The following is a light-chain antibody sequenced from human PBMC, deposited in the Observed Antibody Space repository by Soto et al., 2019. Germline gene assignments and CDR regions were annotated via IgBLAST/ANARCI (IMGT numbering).Light chain of an antibody. CDR2: DVS. V-gene: IGLV2-14*01. CDR1: RSDVGGYNF. Sequence: QSALTQPASVSGSPGQSITISCTGTRSDVGGYNFVSWYQQNPGKVPKLIIYDVSNRPSGVSNRFSGFNSGNTASLTISGLQAEDEADYYCSSHTNDNPGVFGTGTKLTVL. J-gene: IGLJ1*01. CDR3: SSHTNDNPGV.